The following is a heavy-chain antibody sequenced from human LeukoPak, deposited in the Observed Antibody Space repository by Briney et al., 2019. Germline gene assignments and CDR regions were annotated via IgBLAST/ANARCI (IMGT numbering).Heavy chain of an antibody. J-gene: IGHJ4*02. V-gene: IGHV4-39*07. CDR1: GGSTSSSSYY. D-gene: IGHD6-6*01. CDR2: IYYSGST. Sequence: SETLSLTCTVSGGSTSSSSYYWGWIRQPLGKGLEWIGSIYYSGSTYYNPSLKSRVTISVDTSKNQFSLKLSSVTAADTAVYYCARPEYSSSSFDYWGQGTLVTVSS. CDR3: ARPEYSSSSFDY.